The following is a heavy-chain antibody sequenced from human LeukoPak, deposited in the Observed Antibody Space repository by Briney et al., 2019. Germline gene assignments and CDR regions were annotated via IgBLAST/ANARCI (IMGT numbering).Heavy chain of an antibody. J-gene: IGHJ3*02. D-gene: IGHD3-9*01. CDR2: IKQDGSEK. CDR1: GFTFSSYW. Sequence: PGGSLRLSCAASGFTFSSYWMTWVRQAPGKGLEWVANIKQDGSEKYYVDSVKGRFTISRDNAKNSLYLQMNSLRAEDTAVYYCASSPDYDILTGDAFDIWGQGTMVTVSS. CDR3: ASSPDYDILTGDAFDI. V-gene: IGHV3-7*01.